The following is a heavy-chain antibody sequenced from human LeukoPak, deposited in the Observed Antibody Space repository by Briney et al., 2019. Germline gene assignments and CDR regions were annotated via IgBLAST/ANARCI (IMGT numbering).Heavy chain of an antibody. D-gene: IGHD3-10*01. CDR3: ASLGLLWFGESGDY. CDR1: GYSISSGYY. Sequence: SETLSLTCADYGYSISSGYYWGWIRHPPGKALGWRVSIYHSGSTYYNPSLKSRVTISVDTSKNQFSLKLSSVTAADTAVYYCASLGLLWFGESGDYWGQGTLVTVSS. J-gene: IGHJ4*02. CDR2: IYHSGST. V-gene: IGHV4-38-2*01.